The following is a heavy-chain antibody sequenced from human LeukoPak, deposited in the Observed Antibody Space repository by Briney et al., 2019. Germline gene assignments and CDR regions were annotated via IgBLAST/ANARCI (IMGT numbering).Heavy chain of an antibody. D-gene: IGHD3-10*01. CDR1: GFTFSSYA. J-gene: IGHJ6*02. CDR2: ISGSGGST. Sequence: GGSLRLSCAASGFTFSSYAMSWVRQAPGKGLEWVSAISGSGGSTYYADSVKGRFTISRDNFKSTLYLQMNSLRAEDTAVYYCAKDSGSGSYNYYYYGMDVWAKGPRSPSP. CDR3: AKDSGSGSYNYYYYGMDV. V-gene: IGHV3-23*01.